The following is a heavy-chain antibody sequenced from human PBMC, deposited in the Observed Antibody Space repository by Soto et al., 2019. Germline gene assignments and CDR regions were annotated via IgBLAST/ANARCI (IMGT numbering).Heavy chain of an antibody. CDR3: ARHGFCSGGRCYSSYYYGMDV. CDR1: GYSFTTYW. V-gene: IGHV5-51*01. CDR2: IYPDDSDT. J-gene: IGHJ6*02. Sequence: PGESLKISCKGSGYSFTTYWIAWVRQMPGKGLEWMGIIYPDDSDTRYSPSFQGQATFSADKSITTVYLQWSSLKASDSAMYYCARHGFCSGGRCYSSYYYGMDVWGQGTTVTVSS. D-gene: IGHD2-15*01.